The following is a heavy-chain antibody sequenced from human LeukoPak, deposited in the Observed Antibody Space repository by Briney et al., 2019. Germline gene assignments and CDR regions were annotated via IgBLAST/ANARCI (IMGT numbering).Heavy chain of an antibody. Sequence: PGRSLRLSCAASGFTFSSYAMHWVRQAPGKGLEWVAVISYDGSNKYYADSVKGRFTISRDNSKNTLYLQMNSLRAEDTAVYYCARERLKNWFDPWGQGTLVTVSS. J-gene: IGHJ5*02. CDR2: ISYDGSNK. V-gene: IGHV3-30-3*01. CDR1: GFTFSSYA. CDR3: ARERLKNWFDP.